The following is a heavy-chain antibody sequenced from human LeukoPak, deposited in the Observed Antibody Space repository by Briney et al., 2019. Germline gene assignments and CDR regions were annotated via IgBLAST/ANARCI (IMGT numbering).Heavy chain of an antibody. CDR1: GFTFSSYA. D-gene: IGHD3-3*01. Sequence: PGGSLRLSCAASGFTFSSYAMHWVRQAPGKGLEWVAVISYDGSNKYYADSVKGRFTISRDNSKNTLYLQMNSLRAEDTAVYYCARDLNAFLVTFTFDYWGQGTLVTVSS. CDR2: ISYDGSNK. V-gene: IGHV3-30-3*01. J-gene: IGHJ4*02. CDR3: ARDLNAFLVTFTFDY.